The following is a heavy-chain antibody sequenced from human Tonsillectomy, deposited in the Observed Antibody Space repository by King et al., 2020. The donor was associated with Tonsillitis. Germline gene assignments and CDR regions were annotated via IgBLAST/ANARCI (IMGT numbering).Heavy chain of an antibody. J-gene: IGHJ5*01. CDR1: GFIFTSFW. CDR3: ARDLATYSSGWYDF. D-gene: IGHD3-22*01. CDR2: IKQDGSEK. Sequence: VQLVESGGGLVQPGGSLRLSCAASGFIFTSFWMNWVRQAPGKGLEWVANIKQDGSEKYYVDSVKGRFTISRDNAKNSLYLQMNSLRADDTAVYYCARDLATYSSGWYDFWGQGTLVTVSS. V-gene: IGHV3-7*03.